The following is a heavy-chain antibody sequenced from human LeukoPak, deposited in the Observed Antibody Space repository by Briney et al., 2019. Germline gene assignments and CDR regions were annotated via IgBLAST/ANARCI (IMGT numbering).Heavy chain of an antibody. CDR3: ARATLYYYYGMDV. J-gene: IGHJ6*02. V-gene: IGHV3-15*01. CDR1: GFTFSNAW. D-gene: IGHD5-12*01. CDR2: IKSKTDGGTT. Sequence: GGSLRLSCAASGFTFSNAWMSWVRQAPGKGLEWVGRIKSKTDGGTTDYAAPVKGRFTISRDNSKNTLYLQMNSLRAEDTAVYYCARATLYYYYGMDVWGQGTTVTVSS.